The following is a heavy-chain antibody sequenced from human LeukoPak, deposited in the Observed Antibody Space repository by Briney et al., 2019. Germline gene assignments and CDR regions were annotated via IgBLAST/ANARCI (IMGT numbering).Heavy chain of an antibody. V-gene: IGHV3-30-3*01. J-gene: IGHJ4*02. Sequence: GGSLRLSCAASGFTFSSYAMHWVRQAPGKGLEWVAVISYDGSNKYYADSVKGRFTISRDNSKNTLYLQMNSLRAEDTAVYYCEKNMWIQLWFPLGDYWGKGTLVTVSS. CDR2: ISYDGSNK. CDR1: GFTFSSYA. D-gene: IGHD5-18*01. CDR3: EKNMWIQLWFPLGDY.